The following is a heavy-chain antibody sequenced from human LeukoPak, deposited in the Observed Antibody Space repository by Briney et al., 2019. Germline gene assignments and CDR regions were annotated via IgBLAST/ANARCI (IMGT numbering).Heavy chain of an antibody. CDR1: GGSISTSNYY. CDR3: GGRYCRGGISSFDY. D-gene: IGHD2-15*01. CDR2: IYYSGST. V-gene: IGHV4-39*07. Sequence: SETLSLTCTVSGGSISTSNYYWGWIRQPPGKGLEWIGSIYYSGSTYYNPSLKSRVTISVDTSKNQSSLKLSSVTAADTDVYYCGGRYCRGGISSFDYWGQGTLVAVSS. J-gene: IGHJ4*02.